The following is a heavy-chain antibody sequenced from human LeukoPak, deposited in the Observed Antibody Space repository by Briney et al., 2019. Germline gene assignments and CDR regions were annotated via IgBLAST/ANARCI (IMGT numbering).Heavy chain of an antibody. CDR2: INAYNGNT. J-gene: IGHJ4*02. CDR1: GYTFTSYG. Sequence: ASVKVSCKASGYTFTSYGISWVRRAPGQALEWMGWINAYNGNTNYAQKLQGRVTMTTDTSTSTAYMELRSLRSDDTAVYYCARGSDILTGYYDFDYWGQGTVVTVSS. V-gene: IGHV1-18*01. CDR3: ARGSDILTGYYDFDY. D-gene: IGHD3-9*01.